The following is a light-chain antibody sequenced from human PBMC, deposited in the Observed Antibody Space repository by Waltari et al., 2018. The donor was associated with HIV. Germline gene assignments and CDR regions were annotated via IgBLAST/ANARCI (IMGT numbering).Light chain of an antibody. CDR1: SPNIGTNF. V-gene: IGLV1-47*01. J-gene: IGLJ2*01. CDR3: AAWDDTLTVV. Sequence: QSVLTQPPSASGTPGQSVTISCSGTSPNIGTNFSFWYQQFPGTAPKLLIYRNNKRPSGVPDRFSGSKSGTSASLDISGLRSDDEAEYYCAAWDDTLTVVFGGGTKLTVL. CDR2: RNN.